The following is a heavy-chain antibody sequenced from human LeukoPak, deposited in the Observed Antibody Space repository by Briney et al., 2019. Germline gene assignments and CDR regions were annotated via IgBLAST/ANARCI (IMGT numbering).Heavy chain of an antibody. Sequence: GGSLRLSCAASEFTFVRYAMNWVHQAPGKGLEWVSYISSSSFKIGYADSVKGRFTISRDNSKNSLYLQMDSLRVEDTAVYYCVRDPSYGSSWYYYMDVWGKGTTVTVSS. V-gene: IGHV3-48*04. CDR1: EFTFVRYA. CDR3: VRDPSYGSSWYYYMDV. D-gene: IGHD6-13*01. J-gene: IGHJ6*03. CDR2: ISSSSFKI.